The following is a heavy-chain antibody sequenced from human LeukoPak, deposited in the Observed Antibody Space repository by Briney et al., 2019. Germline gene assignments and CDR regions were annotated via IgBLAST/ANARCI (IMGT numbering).Heavy chain of an antibody. CDR3: ARRRRDSSGCSFDY. CDR2: IYPDDSDT. J-gene: IGHJ4*02. V-gene: IGHV5-51*01. Sequence: EEPLKISSKGSGYSFTNYCIGWVRQMPGKDLLWRRIIYPDDSDTRYSLSLQGQVPISADKSISTAYLQWSSLKASDTAMYYCARRRRDSSGCSFDYWGQGTLVTVSS. CDR1: GYSFTNYC. D-gene: IGHD3-22*01.